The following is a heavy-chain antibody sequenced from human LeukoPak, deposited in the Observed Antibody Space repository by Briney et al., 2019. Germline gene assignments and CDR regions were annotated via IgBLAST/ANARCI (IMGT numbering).Heavy chain of an antibody. Sequence: SETLSLTCTVSGGSISSYYGNWIRQPPGKGLEWIGNIYYSGSTNYNPSLNSRVTISVDTSKNQFSLKLSSVTAADTALYYCARLLPSQSDAFDIWGQGTMVTVSS. V-gene: IGHV4-59*01. J-gene: IGHJ3*02. CDR1: GGSISSYY. D-gene: IGHD2-15*01. CDR2: IYYSGST. CDR3: ARLLPSQSDAFDI.